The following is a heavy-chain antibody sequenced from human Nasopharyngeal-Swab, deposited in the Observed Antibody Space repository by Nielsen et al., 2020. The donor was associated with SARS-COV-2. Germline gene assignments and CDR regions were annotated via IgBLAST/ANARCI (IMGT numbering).Heavy chain of an antibody. D-gene: IGHD4-17*01. CDR3: AREAAVTTDTEGTDV. J-gene: IGHJ6*02. CDR2: IIPILGIA. V-gene: IGHV1-69*04. Sequence: WVRQAPGQGLEWMGRIIPILGIANYAQKFEGRVTITADKSTSTAYMELSSLRSKDTAVYYCAREAAVTTDTEGTDVWGQGTTVTVSS.